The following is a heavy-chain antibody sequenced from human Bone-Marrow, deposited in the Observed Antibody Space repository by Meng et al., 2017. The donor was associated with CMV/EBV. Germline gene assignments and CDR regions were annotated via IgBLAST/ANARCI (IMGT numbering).Heavy chain of an antibody. D-gene: IGHD3-22*01. CDR3: ARFPGVVVTT. CDR1: GGSFRGYY. J-gene: IGHJ5*02. Sequence: CLTCAVYGGSFRGYYGSWIRQPTGKGLEWIGESNHSGSTNYNPSLKSRVTISVDTSKNQFSLKLSSVTAADTAVYYCARFPGVVVTTWGQGTLVTVSS. CDR2: SNHSGST. V-gene: IGHV4-34*01.